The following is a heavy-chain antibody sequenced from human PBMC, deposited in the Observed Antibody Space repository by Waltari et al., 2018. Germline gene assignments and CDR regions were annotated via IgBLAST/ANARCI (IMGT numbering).Heavy chain of an antibody. Sequence: WKWVRQSPGKGVDWVGQIHYSGRTHFHPSLESRITMSIDMSSNQCSLRLSSVTVADTAVYFCARDRGRGLYLDTWGQGTLVTVSP. V-gene: IGHV4-4*01. J-gene: IGHJ5*02. D-gene: IGHD5-12*01. CDR2: IHYSGRT. CDR3: ARDRGRGLYLDT.